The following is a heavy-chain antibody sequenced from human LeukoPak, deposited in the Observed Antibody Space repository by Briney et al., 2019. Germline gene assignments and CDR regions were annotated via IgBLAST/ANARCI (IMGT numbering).Heavy chain of an antibody. V-gene: IGHV3-23*01. D-gene: IGHD1-26*01. CDR1: GFTSSSYA. CDR2: ISGSGGRT. Sequence: GGSLRLSCATSGFTSSSYAMSWVRQAPGKGLEWVSGISGSGGRTYYADSVKGRFTISRDNSKNTLYLQMNSLRAEDTAVYYCARLGSYYPYYYYMDVWGKGTTVTISS. CDR3: ARLGSYYPYYYYMDV. J-gene: IGHJ6*03.